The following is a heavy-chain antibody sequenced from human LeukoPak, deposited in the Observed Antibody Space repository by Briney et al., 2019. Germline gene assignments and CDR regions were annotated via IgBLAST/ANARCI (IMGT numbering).Heavy chain of an antibody. J-gene: IGHJ4*02. CDR2: IEQDGSEK. CDR1: GFTFSSYW. D-gene: IGHD1-26*01. Sequence: GGSLRLSCTASGFTFSSYWMNWVRQAPGKGLEWVANIEQDGSEKYYVDSVKGRFTISRDNAKKSLYLQMNSLRAEDTALYYCAKSSLVVVGATGYLDYWGQGTLVTVSS. V-gene: IGHV3-7*02. CDR3: AKSSLVVVGATGYLDY.